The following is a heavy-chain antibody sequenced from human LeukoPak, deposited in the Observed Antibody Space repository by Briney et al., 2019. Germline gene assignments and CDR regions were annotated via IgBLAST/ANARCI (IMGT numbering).Heavy chain of an antibody. CDR1: GGSISSSSYY. CDR2: IYYSGST. Sequence: SETLSLTCTVSGGSISSSSYYWGWIRQPRGKGLEWIGSIYYSGSTYYNPSLKSRVTISVDTSKNQFSLKLSSVTAADTAVYYCARGDIVVVPAAIGYNWFDPWGQGTLVTVSS. J-gene: IGHJ5*02. D-gene: IGHD2-2*02. CDR3: ARGDIVVVPAAIGYNWFDP. V-gene: IGHV4-39*01.